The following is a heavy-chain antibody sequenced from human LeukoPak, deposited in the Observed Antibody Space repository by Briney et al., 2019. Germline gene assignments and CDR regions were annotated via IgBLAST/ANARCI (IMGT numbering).Heavy chain of an antibody. J-gene: IGHJ4*02. Sequence: PGGSLRLSYAASGFAFGSHTMNWVRQSPGKGLEWVSSISSSSGYIYYADSMKGRFTISRDNAKNSLYLQVNSLRAEDTAVYYCARTGGNGELDYWDQGTLVTVSS. CDR2: ISSSSGYI. CDR3: ARTGGNGELDY. D-gene: IGHD4-23*01. V-gene: IGHV3-21*01. CDR1: GFAFGSHT.